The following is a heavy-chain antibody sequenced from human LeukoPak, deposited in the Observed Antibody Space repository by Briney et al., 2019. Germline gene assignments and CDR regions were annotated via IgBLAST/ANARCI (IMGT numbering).Heavy chain of an antibody. V-gene: IGHV4-34*01. D-gene: IGHD2-2*01. CDR1: GWSFNDYY. CDR3: ARGQVPAARGYNWFDP. J-gene: IGHJ5*02. CDR2: INARGDT. Sequence: SETLSPTCAVYGWSFNDYYWNWIRQPPGKGLEWIGEINARGDTNFNPSLKSRVTISVDTSKSQFSLRLTSMIAADTAAYYCARGQVPAARGYNWFDPWGQGTLVTVSS.